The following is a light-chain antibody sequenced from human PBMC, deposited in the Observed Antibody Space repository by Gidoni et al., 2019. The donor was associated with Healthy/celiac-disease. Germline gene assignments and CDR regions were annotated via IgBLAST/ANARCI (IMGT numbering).Light chain of an antibody. V-gene: IGKV1-5*01. CDR2: DAS. CDR1: QSISSW. CDR3: QQYNSYPTT. Sequence: MTQSPSTLSASVGDRVTITCRASQSISSWLAWYQRKPGKAPKLLIYDASSLESGVPSRFSGSGSGTEFTLTISSLQPDDFATYYCQQYNSYPTTFGQGTKVEIK. J-gene: IGKJ1*01.